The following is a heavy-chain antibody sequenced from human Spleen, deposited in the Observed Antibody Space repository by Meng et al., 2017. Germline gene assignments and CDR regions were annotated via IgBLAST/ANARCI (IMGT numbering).Heavy chain of an antibody. D-gene: IGHD6-13*01. CDR1: GYTFPDYW. J-gene: IGHJ4*02. Sequence: QVQLVQSGAEVKKPGASVKVSCKASGYTFPDYWLHWVRRAPGKGLEWMGRINPKSGDTHYAQRLQGRVTMTGDTSISTAYMELSGFRSDDTAMYYCARDEDISAAGKLFGDYWGQGTLVTVSS. CDR3: ARDEDISAAGKLFGDY. V-gene: IGHV1-2*06. CDR2: INPKSGDT.